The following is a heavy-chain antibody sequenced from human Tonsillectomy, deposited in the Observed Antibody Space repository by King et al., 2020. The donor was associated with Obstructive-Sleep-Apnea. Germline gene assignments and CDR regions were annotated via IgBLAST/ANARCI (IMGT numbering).Heavy chain of an antibody. J-gene: IGHJ4*02. CDR1: GFTFSDYW. D-gene: IGHD3/OR15-3a*01. V-gene: IGHV3-7*05. CDR3: ARDRGYCDF. Sequence: VQLVESGGGLVQPGGSLRLSCAASGFTFSDYWMTWVRQAPGKGLEGVANIKLVGSEKSYVDSVKCRFTISRDNAKNSLYLQMNVLRAEDTAVYYCARDRGYCDFWGQGTLVIVSS. CDR2: IKLVGSEK.